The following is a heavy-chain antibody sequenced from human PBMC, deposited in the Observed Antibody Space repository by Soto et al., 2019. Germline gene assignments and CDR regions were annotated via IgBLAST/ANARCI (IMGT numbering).Heavy chain of an antibody. CDR3: AHIPPSPYFQNEDNWFDP. Sequence: KSGPTLVNPTQTLTLTCTFSGFSLSTSGVGVGWIRQPPGKALEWLALIYWNDDKRYSPSLKSRLTITKDTSKNQVVLTMTNMDPVDTATYYCAHIPPSPYFQNEDNWFDPWGQGTLVTVSS. CDR2: IYWNDDK. D-gene: IGHD3-10*01. CDR1: GFSLSTSGVG. J-gene: IGHJ5*02. V-gene: IGHV2-5*01.